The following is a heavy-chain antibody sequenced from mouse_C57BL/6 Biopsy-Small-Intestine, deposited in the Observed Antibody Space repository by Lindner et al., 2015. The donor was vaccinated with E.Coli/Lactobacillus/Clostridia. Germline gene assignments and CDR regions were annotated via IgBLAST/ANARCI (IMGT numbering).Heavy chain of an antibody. CDR2: IIPILGIT. CDR3: ARPITYYDVWSGYPPFDY. V-gene: IGHV1-81*01. CDR1: GGTFSSYA. D-gene: IGHD1-1*02. Sequence: SVKVSCKASGGTFSSYAINWVRQAPGQGLEWMGGIIPILGITKYAQKFQGRVTITADESTSTAYMELSSLRSEDTAMYYCARPITYYDVWSGYPPFDYWGQGTLVTVSS. J-gene: IGHJ4*01.